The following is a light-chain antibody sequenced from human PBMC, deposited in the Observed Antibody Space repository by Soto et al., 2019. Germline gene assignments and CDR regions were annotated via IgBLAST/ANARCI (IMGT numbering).Light chain of an antibody. CDR3: QQFHYWWT. J-gene: IGKJ1*01. Sequence: EVVLTQSPGTLSLSPGEGATLSCRASQSVGNAYLAWFQQKPGQAPRLLIYGTSNRATGVPGRFSGSGSGTEFTLTISSLQSEDFAFYYCQQFHYWWTFGQGTKWIS. CDR2: GTS. V-gene: IGKV3-20*01. CDR1: QSVGNAY.